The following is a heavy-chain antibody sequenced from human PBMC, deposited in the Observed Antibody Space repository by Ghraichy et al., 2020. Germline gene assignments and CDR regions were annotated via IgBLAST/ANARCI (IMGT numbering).Heavy chain of an antibody. Sequence: GGSLRLSCAASGFTFSNYAMNWVRQAPGKGLEWVSSISGVGGGISSADSVRGRFTISRDNSRNTLYLQMNSLRAEDTALYYCAKGADIDDSNIDSWGQGTLVTVSS. CDR3: AKGADIDDSNIDS. D-gene: IGHD3-22*01. CDR2: ISGVGGGI. V-gene: IGHV3-23*01. J-gene: IGHJ4*02. CDR1: GFTFSNYA.